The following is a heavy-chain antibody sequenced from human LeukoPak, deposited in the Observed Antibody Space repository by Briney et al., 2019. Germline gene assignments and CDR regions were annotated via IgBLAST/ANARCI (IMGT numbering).Heavy chain of an antibody. CDR2: IYTSGST. V-gene: IGHV4-59*10. D-gene: IGHD3-10*01. CDR1: GGSFSGYY. Sequence: SETLSLTCAVYGGSFSGYYWSWIRQPAGKGLEWIGRIYTSGSTNYNPSLKSRVTMSVDTSKNQFSLKLSSVTAADTAVYYCASLNYGSGSYYKRWGQGTLVTVSS. J-gene: IGHJ4*02. CDR3: ASLNYGSGSYYKR.